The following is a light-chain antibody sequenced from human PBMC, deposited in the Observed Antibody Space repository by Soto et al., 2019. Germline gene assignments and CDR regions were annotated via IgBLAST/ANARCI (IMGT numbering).Light chain of an antibody. CDR2: EVS. Sequence: QSVLTQPPSASGSPGQSVTISCTGTSSDIGGYNFVSWYQQHPGRAPKLMIYEVSQRPSGVPDRFSGSRSGNTASLTVSGLQAEDEDDDYCSSYAGNNNLVFGGGTKLTVL. CDR1: SSDIGGYNF. J-gene: IGLJ2*01. CDR3: SSYAGNNNLV. V-gene: IGLV2-8*01.